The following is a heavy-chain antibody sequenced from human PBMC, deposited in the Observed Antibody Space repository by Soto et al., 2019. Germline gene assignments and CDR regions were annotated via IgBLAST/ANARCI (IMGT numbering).Heavy chain of an antibody. CDR2: IDPSDSQT. V-gene: IGHV5-10-1*01. J-gene: IGHJ4*02. CDR1: GYSFAGYW. D-gene: IGHD3-22*01. Sequence: PGESLKISCKGSGYSFAGYWITWVRQKPGKGLEWMGRIDPSDSQTYYSPSFRGHVTISATKSITTVFLQWSSLRASDTAMYYCARQIYDSDTGPHFQYYFDSPGQGTPVTVS. CDR3: ARQIYDSDTGPHFQYYFDS.